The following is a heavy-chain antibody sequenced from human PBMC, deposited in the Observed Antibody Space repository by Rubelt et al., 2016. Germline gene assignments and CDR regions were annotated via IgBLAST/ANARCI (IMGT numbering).Heavy chain of an antibody. V-gene: IGHV4-59*01. CDR1: GGSISSYY. CDR2: IYYSGST. J-gene: IGHJ4*02. D-gene: IGHD3-22*01. Sequence: QVQLQESGPGLVKPSETLSLTCTVSGGSISSYYWSWIRQPPGKGLEWIGYIYYSGSTNYNPSLKSRVTISVDTSKNQFSLKLSSVTAADTGVYYCAREGPYYYDSSGYFYYFDYWGQGTLVTVSS. CDR3: AREGPYYYDSSGYFYYFDY.